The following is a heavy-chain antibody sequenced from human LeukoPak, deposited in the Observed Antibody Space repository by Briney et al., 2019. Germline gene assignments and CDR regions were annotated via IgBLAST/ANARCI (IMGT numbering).Heavy chain of an antibody. CDR1: GFTFTNYV. J-gene: IGHJ3*02. V-gene: IGHV3-23*01. CDR3: ARRGGSRGWGAFDI. CDR2: ISGTADKT. D-gene: IGHD6-19*01. Sequence: GGSLRLSCAASGFTFTNYVMNWVRQAPGKGLEWVSSISGTADKTYDADSVKGRFTISRDNSKNTLSLQMSSLRVEDTAIYYCARRGGSRGWGAFDIWGQGTIVTVSS.